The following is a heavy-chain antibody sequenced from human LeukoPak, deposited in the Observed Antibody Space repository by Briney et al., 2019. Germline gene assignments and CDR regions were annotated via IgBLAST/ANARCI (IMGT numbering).Heavy chain of an antibody. Sequence: GASVKVSCKASGYTFTSYGISWVRQAPGQGLEWMGWISAYNGNTNYAQKLQGRVTMTTDTSTSTAYMELRSLRSDDTAVYYCARVLPYYYGSGSYGDYWGQGTLVTVSS. J-gene: IGHJ4*02. CDR3: ARVLPYYYGSGSYGDY. CDR2: ISAYNGNT. D-gene: IGHD3-10*01. CDR1: GYTFTSYG. V-gene: IGHV1-18*01.